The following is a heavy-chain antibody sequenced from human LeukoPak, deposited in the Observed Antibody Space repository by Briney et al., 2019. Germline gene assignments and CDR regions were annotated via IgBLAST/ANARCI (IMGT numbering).Heavy chain of an antibody. D-gene: IGHD6-13*01. CDR2: INHSGST. CDR1: GGSFSGYY. CDR3: ARAAAGRPLYWFDP. Sequence: PSETLSLTCAVYGGSFSGYYWSWLRQPPGKGLEWIGEINHSGSTNYNPSLKSRVTISVDTSKNQFSLKLSSVTAADTAVYYCARAAAGRPLYWFDPWGQGTLVTVSS. J-gene: IGHJ5*02. V-gene: IGHV4-34*01.